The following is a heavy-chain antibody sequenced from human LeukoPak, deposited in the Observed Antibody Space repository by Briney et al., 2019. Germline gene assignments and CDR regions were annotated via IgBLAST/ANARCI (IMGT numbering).Heavy chain of an antibody. D-gene: IGHD2-2*01. CDR1: GFTFSNYA. Sequence: GGSLRLSCAASGFTFSNYAMSWVRQAPGKGLEWVSTAVGGGTDTFYASSVKGRFTVSRDNSKNTLYLQMNSPTVEDTAVYYCAKCSSTWAVAGMAVWGQGTTVTVSS. CDR2: AVGGGTDT. J-gene: IGHJ6*02. V-gene: IGHV3-23*01. CDR3: AKCSSTWAVAGMAV.